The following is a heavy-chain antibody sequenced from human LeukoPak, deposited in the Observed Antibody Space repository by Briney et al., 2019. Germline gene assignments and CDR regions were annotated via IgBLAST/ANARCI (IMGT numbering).Heavy chain of an antibody. V-gene: IGHV5-51*01. Sequence: GASLKISCKASGYSFTSYWIGWVRQMPGKGLEWMGIIDPSDSETRYTPSFQGQVTISVDKSHTTAYLQWNSLRASDTAMYYCARQTAMGRSGDYWGQGTLVTVSS. J-gene: IGHJ4*02. D-gene: IGHD5-18*01. CDR2: IDPSDSET. CDR3: ARQTAMGRSGDY. CDR1: GYSFTSYW.